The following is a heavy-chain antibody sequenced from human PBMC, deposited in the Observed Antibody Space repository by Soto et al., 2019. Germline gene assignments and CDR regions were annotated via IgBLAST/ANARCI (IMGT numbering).Heavy chain of an antibody. V-gene: IGHV5-51*01. CDR3: ARELYCNDGVCSDYYPMDV. D-gene: IGHD2-8*01. J-gene: IGHJ6*02. CDR1: GYSFTSYW. Sequence: PGESLKISCKGSGYSFTSYWIGWVRQMPGKGLEWMGIIYPGDSDTRYSPSFQGQVTISADKSISTAYLQWSSLRSEDTAVYYCARELYCNDGVCSDYYPMDVWGQGTTVTVSS. CDR2: IYPGDSDT.